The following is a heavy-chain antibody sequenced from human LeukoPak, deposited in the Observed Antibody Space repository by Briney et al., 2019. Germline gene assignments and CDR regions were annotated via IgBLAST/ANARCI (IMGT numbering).Heavy chain of an antibody. CDR3: ARDTVGATFPGAFDI. Sequence: SETLSLTCTVSGGSISSSSYYWGWIRQPPGEGLEWFGSMYYSGTTYYHSSLKSRVTISVDTSNNQFSLKLSSVTAADTAVYYCARDTVGATFPGAFDIWGQGTMVTVSS. J-gene: IGHJ3*02. CDR2: MYYSGTT. D-gene: IGHD1-26*01. V-gene: IGHV4-39*07. CDR1: GGSISSSSYY.